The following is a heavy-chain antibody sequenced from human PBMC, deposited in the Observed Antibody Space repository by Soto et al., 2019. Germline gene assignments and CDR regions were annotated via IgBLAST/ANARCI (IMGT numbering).Heavy chain of an antibody. CDR1: GAPITTTKW. V-gene: IGHV4-4*02. D-gene: IGHD3-16*01. Sequence: QEQPQESGPGLVKPSETLSLTCTVSGAPITTTKWWAWVRLPPGKALEWIGELSREGNRNSNPSLEGRFIMSLDQSKNPFSLKLTSVTAADPAIYYCATQTISHTWGVWGRGTSVTVSS. CDR2: LSREGNR. CDR3: ATQTISHTWGV. J-gene: IGHJ6*02.